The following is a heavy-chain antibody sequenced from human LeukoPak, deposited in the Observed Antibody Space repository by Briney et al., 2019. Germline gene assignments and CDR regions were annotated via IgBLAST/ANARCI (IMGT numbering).Heavy chain of an antibody. Sequence: SETLSLTCTVSGGSISSSSCYWGWIRQPPGKGLEWIGSIYYSGSTYYNPSLKSRVTISVDTSKNQFSLKLSSVTAADTAVYYCARGVVYYYDSSGYYFDYWGQGTLVTVSS. CDR2: IYYSGST. CDR1: GGSISSSSCY. D-gene: IGHD3-22*01. V-gene: IGHV4-39*07. J-gene: IGHJ4*02. CDR3: ARGVVYYYDSSGYYFDY.